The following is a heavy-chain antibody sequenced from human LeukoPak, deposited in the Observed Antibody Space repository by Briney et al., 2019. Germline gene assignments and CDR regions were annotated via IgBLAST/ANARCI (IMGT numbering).Heavy chain of an antibody. CDR1: VYTFTGYY. CDR2: INPNSGGT. J-gene: IGHJ6*02. CDR3: ARGQGFDYDRFGMDV. D-gene: IGHD5-12*01. V-gene: IGHV1-2*02. Sequence: GASVKVSCKASVYTFTGYYMHWVRQAPGQGLEWMGWINPNSGGTNNVQKVQGRLTITRDTAISTAYMELSSLRSDDTAVYYCARGQGFDYDRFGMDVWGQGTTVTVSS.